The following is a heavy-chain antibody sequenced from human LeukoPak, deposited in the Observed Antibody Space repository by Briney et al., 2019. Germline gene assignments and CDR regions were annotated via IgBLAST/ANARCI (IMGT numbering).Heavy chain of an antibody. CDR3: ARAGGYYYGSGSLRN. D-gene: IGHD3-10*01. Sequence: KPGGSLRLSCAASGFTFSSYSMNWVRQAPGKGLEWVSSISSSSSYIYYADSVKGRFTISRDNAKNSLYLQMNSLRAEDTAVYYCARAGGYYYGSGSLRNWGQGTLVTVSS. CDR2: ISSSSSYI. V-gene: IGHV3-21*01. J-gene: IGHJ4*02. CDR1: GFTFSSYS.